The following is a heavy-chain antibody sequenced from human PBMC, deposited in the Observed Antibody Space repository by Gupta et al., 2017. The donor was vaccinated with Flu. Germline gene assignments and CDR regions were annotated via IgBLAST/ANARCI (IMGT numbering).Heavy chain of an antibody. D-gene: IGHD2-2*01. Sequence: YAIKWGRQAPGHRIEWMGWISGGSAYAIYSQTFQGRVTFTRDTAATTAYMELNSLRSEDTAVYYGARTESYCGSSSCTGADWGQGTRVTVSS. CDR1: YA. CDR3: ARTESYCGSSSCTGAD. V-gene: IGHV1-3*01. J-gene: IGHJ4*02. CDR2: ISGGSAYA.